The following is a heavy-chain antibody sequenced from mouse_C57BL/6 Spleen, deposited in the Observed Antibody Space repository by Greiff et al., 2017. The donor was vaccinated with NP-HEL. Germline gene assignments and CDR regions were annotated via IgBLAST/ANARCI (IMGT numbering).Heavy chain of an antibody. CDR3: AKIYYDYSAWFAY. CDR1: GYTFTDYY. V-gene: IGHV1-26*01. CDR2: INPNNGGT. J-gene: IGHJ3*01. D-gene: IGHD2-4*01. Sequence: VQLQQSGPELVKPGASVKISCKASGYTFTDYYMNWVKQSHGKSLEWIGDINPNNGGTSYNQKFKGKATLTVDKSSSTAYMELRSLTSEDSAVYYCAKIYYDYSAWFAYWGQGTLVTVSA.